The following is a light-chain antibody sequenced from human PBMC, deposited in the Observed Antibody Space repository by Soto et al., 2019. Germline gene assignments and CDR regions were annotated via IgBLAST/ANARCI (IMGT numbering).Light chain of an antibody. V-gene: IGLV3-1*01. CDR2: QDS. CDR1: KLGDKY. CDR3: QAWDNTILVV. J-gene: IGLJ2*01. Sequence: SYELTQPPSVSVSPGQTASITCSGDKLGDKYVCWYQQKPGQSPVLVIYQDSKRPSGIPERFSGSNSGNTATLTISGTQAMDEADYYCQAWDNTILVVFGGGTKVTVL.